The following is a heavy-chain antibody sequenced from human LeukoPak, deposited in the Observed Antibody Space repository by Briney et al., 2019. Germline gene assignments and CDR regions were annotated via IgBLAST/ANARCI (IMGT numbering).Heavy chain of an antibody. CDR2: ISYNGSNK. CDR3: ARASVGKLVNVFDY. V-gene: IGHV3-30-3*01. D-gene: IGHD6-13*01. CDR1: GFTFSSYA. Sequence: SGGYLRLSCAASGFTFSSYAMHWVRQAPGKGLEWVAVISYNGSNKYYADSVKGRFTISRDNSKNTLYLQMNSLRAEDRAVYYCARASVGKLVNVFDYWGQGTLVTVSS. J-gene: IGHJ4*02.